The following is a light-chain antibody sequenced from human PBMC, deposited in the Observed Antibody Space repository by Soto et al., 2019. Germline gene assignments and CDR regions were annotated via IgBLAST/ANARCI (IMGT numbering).Light chain of an antibody. CDR2: TAS. CDR3: QQYFRYPLT. CDR1: QCISSH. Sequence: AIRMTQSPSSFSASTGDRVTITCRASQCISSHLAWYQVKPGKAPRLLIYTASYLESGVPSRFSGSGSGTDFTLTISSLQSEDFAVYYCQQYFRYPLTFGGWNKGEIK. J-gene: IGKJ4*02. V-gene: IGKV1-8*01.